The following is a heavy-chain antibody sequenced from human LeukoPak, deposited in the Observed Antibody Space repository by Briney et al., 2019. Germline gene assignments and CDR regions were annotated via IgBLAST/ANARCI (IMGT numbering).Heavy chain of an antibody. Sequence: GGSLRLSCAASGFTFSRYWMHWVRQAPGKGLVWVSHINTDGSSTTYADSVKGRLTISRDNAKNTLYLQMNSLRAEDTAVYYCARSGGSSSLGYWGQGTLVTVSS. CDR3: ARSGGSSSLGY. V-gene: IGHV3-74*01. CDR1: GFTFSRYW. CDR2: INTDGSST. D-gene: IGHD6-6*01. J-gene: IGHJ4*02.